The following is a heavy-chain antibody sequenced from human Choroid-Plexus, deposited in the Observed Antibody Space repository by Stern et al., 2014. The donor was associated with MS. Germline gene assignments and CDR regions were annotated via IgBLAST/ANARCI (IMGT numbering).Heavy chain of an antibody. D-gene: IGHD2-15*01. J-gene: IGHJ4*02. CDR2: ISYDGSDK. CDR1: GFTFSNFG. CDR3: AKDRQWSTYFFDY. V-gene: IGHV3-30*18. Sequence: DQLVESGGGVAQPGRPLILSCAASGFTFSNFGMHWVRQPPGKGLEWVALISYDGSDKYYADSVKGRFTIFRDNSKNTLYMHMNSLRAEDTAVYYCAKDRQWSTYFFDYWGQGSLVTVSS.